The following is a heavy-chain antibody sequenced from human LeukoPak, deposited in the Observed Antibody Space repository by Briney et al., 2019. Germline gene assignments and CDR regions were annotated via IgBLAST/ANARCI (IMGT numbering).Heavy chain of an antibody. CDR3: AKSTRAVMAMMDV. CDR2: IKQDGSEK. J-gene: IGHJ6*04. Sequence: GGSLRLSCAASGFTFSSYWMSWVRQAPGKGLEWVANIKQDGSEKYYVDSVKGRFTISRDNAKNSLFLQMNSLRAEDTAVYFCAKSTRAVMAMMDVWGKGTTVTVSS. D-gene: IGHD3-16*01. V-gene: IGHV3-7*01. CDR1: GFTFSSYW.